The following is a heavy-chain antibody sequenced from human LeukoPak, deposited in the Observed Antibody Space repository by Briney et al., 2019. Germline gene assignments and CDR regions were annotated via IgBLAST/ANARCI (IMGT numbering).Heavy chain of an antibody. V-gene: IGHV1-2*02. J-gene: IGHJ4*02. CDR3: ARGRNIAVGGTSLVAH. CDR2: INPNNGDT. CDR1: GYTFTDYY. D-gene: IGHD6-13*01. Sequence: ASVKVSCKASGYTFTDYYMHWVRQAPGQGLEWMGWINPNNGDTSYAQKLQGRVTMTRDTSISTAYMELSSLRSDDTAVYYCARGRNIAVGGTSLVAHWGQGTLVTVSS.